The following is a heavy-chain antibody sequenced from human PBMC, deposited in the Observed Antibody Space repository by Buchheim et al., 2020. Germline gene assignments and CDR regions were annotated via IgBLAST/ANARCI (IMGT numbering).Heavy chain of an antibody. CDR1: GFTFSSYW. D-gene: IGHD3-3*01. CDR2: IKQDGSEK. Sequence: EVQLLESGGDLVQPGGSLRLSCAASGFTFSSYWMSWVRQAPGKGLKWVANIKQDGSEKYYVDSVKGRLTISRDNAKNSLYLQMNSLRAEDTAVYYCARDRDFFSDYYMDVWGKGTT. V-gene: IGHV3-7*01. J-gene: IGHJ6*03. CDR3: ARDRDFFSDYYMDV.